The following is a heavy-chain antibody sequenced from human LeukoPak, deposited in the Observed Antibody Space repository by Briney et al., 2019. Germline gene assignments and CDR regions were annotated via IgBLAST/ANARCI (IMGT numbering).Heavy chain of an antibody. CDR2: IRSKTYGGTT. J-gene: IGHJ4*02. D-gene: IGHD1-26*01. Sequence: GGSLRLSCIASGFTFGDYAMFWFRQAPGRGLEWVGFIRSKTYGGTTEYAASVKGRFIISRDDSKSVAYLQMDSLKTEDTAIYFCPRAPAASGSYLFDYWGQGTLVTVSS. CDR3: PRAPAASGSYLFDY. CDR1: GFTFGDYA. V-gene: IGHV3-49*03.